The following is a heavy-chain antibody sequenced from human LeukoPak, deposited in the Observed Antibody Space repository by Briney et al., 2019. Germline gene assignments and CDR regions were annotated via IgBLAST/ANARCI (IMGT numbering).Heavy chain of an antibody. J-gene: IGHJ4*02. V-gene: IGHV3-23*01. Sequence: PGGSLRLSCAASGFTFSSYAMSWVRQAPGKGLEWVSAISGSGGSTYYADSVKGRFTISRDNSKNTLYLQMNSLRAEDTAVYYCANHPRPTVTTGYWGQGTLVPVPS. CDR2: ISGSGGST. D-gene: IGHD4-17*01. CDR3: ANHPRPTVTTGY. CDR1: GFTFSSYA.